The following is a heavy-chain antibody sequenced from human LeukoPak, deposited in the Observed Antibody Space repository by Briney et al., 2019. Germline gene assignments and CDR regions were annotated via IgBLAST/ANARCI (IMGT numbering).Heavy chain of an antibody. V-gene: IGHV4-34*01. Sequence: SETLSLTCAVYGGSFSGYYLSWIRQPPGKGLEWIGEINHSGSTNYNPSLKSRVTISVDTSKNQFSLKLSSVTAADTAVYYCARAGRGRGRNFKTFDYWGQGALVTVSS. CDR3: ARAGRGRGRNFKTFDY. J-gene: IGHJ4*02. CDR2: INHSGST. CDR1: GGSFSGYY. D-gene: IGHD1-26*01.